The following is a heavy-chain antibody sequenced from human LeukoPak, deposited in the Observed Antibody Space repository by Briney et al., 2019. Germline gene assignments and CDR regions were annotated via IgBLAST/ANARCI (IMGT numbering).Heavy chain of an antibody. CDR1: GYTFSSYD. V-gene: IGHV1-8*01. CDR3: ARGLYSSGWYGDGAFDI. Sequence: GASVKVSCRASGYTFSSYDINWVRQATGQGLEWMGWMNPNSGNTGYAQKFQGRVTMTRNTSISTAYMELSSLRSEDTAVYHCARGLYSSGWYGDGAFDIWGQGRMVTVS. J-gene: IGHJ3*02. D-gene: IGHD6-19*01. CDR2: MNPNSGNT.